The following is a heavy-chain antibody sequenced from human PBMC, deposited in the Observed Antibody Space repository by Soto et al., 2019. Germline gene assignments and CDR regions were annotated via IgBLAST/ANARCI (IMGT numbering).Heavy chain of an antibody. J-gene: IGHJ4*02. Sequence: EVQLVESGGGLVQPGGSLRLSCAASGFTFSSYSMKWVRQAPGKGLEWVSYISSSSSTIYYADSVKGRFTISRDNAKNALYPKRNSQRAEDTAVYYCAREVLFGYWGQGNLVTVSS. V-gene: IGHV3-48*01. CDR3: AREVLFGY. CDR2: ISSSSSTI. CDR1: GFTFSSYS. D-gene: IGHD3-10*01.